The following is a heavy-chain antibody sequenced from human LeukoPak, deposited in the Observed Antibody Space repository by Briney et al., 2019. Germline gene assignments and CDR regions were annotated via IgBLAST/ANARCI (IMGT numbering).Heavy chain of an antibody. J-gene: IGHJ4*02. CDR1: GFSFRSFW. V-gene: IGHV3-7*03. CDR3: AGETTDRYSGSFVHTR. D-gene: IGHD1-26*01. CDR2: IKEDGSEQ. Sequence: GGSLRLSCAASGFSFRSFWMNWVRQAPGKGLEWVANIKEDGSEQYYVDSVRGRFTISRDNAKKSLFLQMNSLWAEDTCVYYCAGETTDRYSGSFVHTRWGQGTLVTVSS.